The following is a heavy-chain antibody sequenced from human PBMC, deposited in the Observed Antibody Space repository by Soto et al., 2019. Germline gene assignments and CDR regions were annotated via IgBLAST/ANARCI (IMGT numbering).Heavy chain of an antibody. V-gene: IGHV4-30-4*01. CDR3: ARGFYGDRSFDY. J-gene: IGHJ4*02. CDR2: IYYSGST. Sequence: SETLSLTCTVSGGSISSGDYYWSWIRQPPGKGLEWIGYIYYSGSTYYNPSLKSRVTISVDTSKNQFSLKLSSVTAADTAVYYCARGFYGDRSFDYWGQGTLVTVSS. CDR1: GGSISSGDYY. D-gene: IGHD4-17*01.